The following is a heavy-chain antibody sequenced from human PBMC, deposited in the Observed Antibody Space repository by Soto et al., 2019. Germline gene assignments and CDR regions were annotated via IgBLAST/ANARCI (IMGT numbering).Heavy chain of an antibody. CDR1: GFTFSSYG. CDR2: ISYDGSNK. CDR3: ARVYSSLDYGIDY. Sequence: GGSLRLSCAASGFTFSSYGMHWVRQAPGEGLEWVAVISYDGSNKYYADSVKGRFTISRDNSKNTLYLQMNSLRPGDTAVYYCARVYSSLDYGIDYWGQGTLVTVSS. V-gene: IGHV3-30*03. J-gene: IGHJ4*02. D-gene: IGHD6-6*01.